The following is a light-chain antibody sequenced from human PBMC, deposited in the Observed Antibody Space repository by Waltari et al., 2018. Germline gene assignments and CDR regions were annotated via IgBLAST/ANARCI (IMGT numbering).Light chain of an antibody. CDR2: KAS. CDR3: QQYRNLWT. CDR1: QSLSNW. V-gene: IGKV1-5*03. J-gene: IGKJ1*01. Sequence: DIQMTQSPSTLSASVGDRVTITCRASQSLSNWLAWYQQKPGKASNVLIYKASTLESGVPSSFSGCGSGTEFTLTLSSLQPYYFATYYCQQYRNLWTFGQGTKVEIK.